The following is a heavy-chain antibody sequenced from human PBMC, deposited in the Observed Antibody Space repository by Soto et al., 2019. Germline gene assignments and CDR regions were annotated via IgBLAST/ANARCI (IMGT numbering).Heavy chain of an antibody. CDR3: ARDYYGGNFADAFDI. CDR2: IWYDGSNK. Sequence: QVQLVESGGGVVQPGRSLRLSCAASGFTFSSYGMHWVRQAPGKGLEWVAVIWYDGSNKYYADSVKGRFTISRDNSKNTLYLQMNSLRAEDTAVYYCARDYYGGNFADAFDIWGQGTMVTVSS. V-gene: IGHV3-33*01. CDR1: GFTFSSYG. J-gene: IGHJ3*02. D-gene: IGHD4-17*01.